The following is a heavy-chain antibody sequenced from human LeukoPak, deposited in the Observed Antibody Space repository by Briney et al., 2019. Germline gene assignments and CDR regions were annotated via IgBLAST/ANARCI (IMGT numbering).Heavy chain of an antibody. D-gene: IGHD5-12*01. Sequence: PSETLSLTCTVSGGSISSSYYYWGWIRQPPGKGLEWIGEINHSGSTNYNPSLKSRVTISIDTSKNQFSLKLSSVTAADTAVYYCARGIVDSGIKKWGQGTLVTVSS. J-gene: IGHJ4*02. CDR2: INHSGST. CDR1: GGSISSSYYY. CDR3: ARGIVDSGIKK. V-gene: IGHV4-39*07.